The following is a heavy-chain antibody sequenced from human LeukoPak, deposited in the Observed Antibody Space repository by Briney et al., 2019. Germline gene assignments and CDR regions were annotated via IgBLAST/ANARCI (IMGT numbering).Heavy chain of an antibody. CDR1: GFTFTSYW. D-gene: IGHD4-17*01. J-gene: IGHJ5*02. V-gene: IGHV3-7*01. CDR3: ARDLGYGALDP. Sequence: PGGSLRLSYAASGFTFTSYWMNWVRQAPGKGLEWVALINPDGSQTNYVDSVKGRFTISRDNAENSLYLQMNSLRAEDTAVYYCARDLGYGALDPWGQGTLVTVSS. CDR2: INPDGSQT.